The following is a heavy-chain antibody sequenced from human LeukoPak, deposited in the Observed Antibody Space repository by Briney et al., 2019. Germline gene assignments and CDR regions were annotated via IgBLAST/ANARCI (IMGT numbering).Heavy chain of an antibody. V-gene: IGHV4-4*07. CDR2: IYSSGST. J-gene: IGHJ4*02. CDR3: ARASVLLSADF. D-gene: IGHD3-10*01. Sequence: SETLSLTCTVSGGSISSYYWSWIRQPAGKGLEWIGRIYSSGSTNYNPSLKSRVTISVDTSKNQFSLRLTSVTAADTAVYYCARASVLLSADFWGQGTLVTVSS. CDR1: GGSISSYY.